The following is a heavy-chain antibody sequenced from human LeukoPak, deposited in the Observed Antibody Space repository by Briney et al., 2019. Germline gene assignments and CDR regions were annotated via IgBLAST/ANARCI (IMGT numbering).Heavy chain of an antibody. CDR3: ARDECSTTSCYGY. CDR2: IWYDGSKE. Sequence: SGGSLRLSCATSGFIFSDYGMHWVRQAPGRGLEWVAVIWYDGSKEYYADSVKGRFTISRDSSKNTVYLQINSLRAEDTAVYYCARDECSTTSCYGYWGQGTLVTVSS. CDR1: GFIFSDYG. V-gene: IGHV3-33*01. J-gene: IGHJ4*02. D-gene: IGHD2-2*01.